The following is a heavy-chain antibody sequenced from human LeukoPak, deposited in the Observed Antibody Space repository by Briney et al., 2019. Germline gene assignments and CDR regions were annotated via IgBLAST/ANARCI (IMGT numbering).Heavy chain of an antibody. J-gene: IGHJ5*02. Sequence: GGSLRLSCAASGFTFSSYWMSWVRQAPGKGLEWVANIKQDGSEKYYVDSVKGRFTISRDNAKSSLYLQMNSLRAEDTAVYYCARGGSGSYGNWFDPWGQGTLVTVSS. V-gene: IGHV3-7*01. CDR2: IKQDGSEK. D-gene: IGHD3-10*01. CDR3: ARGGSGSYGNWFDP. CDR1: GFTFSSYW.